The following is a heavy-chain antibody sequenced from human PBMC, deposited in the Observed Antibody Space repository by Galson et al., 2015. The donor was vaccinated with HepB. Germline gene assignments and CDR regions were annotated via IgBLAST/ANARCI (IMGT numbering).Heavy chain of an antibody. CDR3: ARDWRTGGVCYT. CDR2: INPNSGGT. D-gene: IGHD2-8*02. Sequence: SVKVSCKASGYTFTGYYMHWVRQAPGQGPEWMGRINPNSGGTNYAQKFQGRVTMTRDTSISTAYMELSRLRSDDTAVYYCARDWRTGGVCYTWGQGTLVTVSS. V-gene: IGHV1-2*06. CDR1: GYTFTGYY. J-gene: IGHJ5*02.